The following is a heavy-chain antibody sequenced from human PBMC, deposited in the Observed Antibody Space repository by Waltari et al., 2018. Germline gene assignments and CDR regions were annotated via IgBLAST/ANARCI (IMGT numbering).Heavy chain of an antibody. Sequence: EVQLVESGGGLVKPGGSLRLSCAAPVFPFRSSSMTGVRQAPGKGLEWVSSISSSSSYIYYADSVKGRFTISRDNAKNSLYLQMNSLRAEDTAVYYCARYGDGSQVWGQGTLVTVSS. V-gene: IGHV3-21*01. D-gene: IGHD7-27*01. J-gene: IGHJ4*02. CDR2: ISSSSSYI. CDR1: VFPFRSSS. CDR3: ARYGDGSQV.